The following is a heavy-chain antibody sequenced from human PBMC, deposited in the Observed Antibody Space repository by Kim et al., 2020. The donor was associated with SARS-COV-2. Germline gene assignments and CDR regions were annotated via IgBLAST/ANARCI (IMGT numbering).Heavy chain of an antibody. J-gene: IGHJ6*02. CDR3: ARTNLEDYYGMDG. V-gene: IGHV4-59*01. Sequence: SETLSLTCTVSGGSISGYCWTWIRQPPGKGLEYIGYIYYSGSTNYRPSLKSRVTISLDTSKNQFSLKLSSVTAVDTAVYYCARTNLEDYYGMDGWGHGPT. CDR2: IYYSGST. CDR1: GGSISGYC. D-gene: IGHD2-15*01.